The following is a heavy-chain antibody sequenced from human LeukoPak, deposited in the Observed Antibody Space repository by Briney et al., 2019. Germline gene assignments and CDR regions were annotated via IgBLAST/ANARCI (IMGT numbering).Heavy chain of an antibody. J-gene: IGHJ6*03. CDR2: IIPIFGTA. CDR1: GGTFSSYA. Sequence: GSSVKVSCKASGGTFSSYAISWVRQAPGQGLEWMGGIIPIFGTANYAQKFQGRVTITTDESTSTAYMELSSLRSEDKAVYYCARVPYCSSTSCYTFGGDYYYYYMDVWGKGTTVTVSS. CDR3: ARVPYCSSTSCYTFGGDYYYYYMDV. V-gene: IGHV1-69*05. D-gene: IGHD2-2*02.